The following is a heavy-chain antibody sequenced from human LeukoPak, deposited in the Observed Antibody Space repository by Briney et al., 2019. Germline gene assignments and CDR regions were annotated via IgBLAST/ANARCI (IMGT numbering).Heavy chain of an antibody. D-gene: IGHD6-13*01. Sequence: GGSLRLSRAASGFTFSSYWMSWVRQAPGKGLEWVANIKQDGSEKYYVDSVKGRFTISRDNAKNSLYLQMNSLRAEDTAVYYCARETGIAAAGTPFPYYYYYMDVWGKGTTVTVSS. V-gene: IGHV3-7*01. J-gene: IGHJ6*03. CDR3: ARETGIAAAGTPFPYYYYYMDV. CDR1: GFTFSSYW. CDR2: IKQDGSEK.